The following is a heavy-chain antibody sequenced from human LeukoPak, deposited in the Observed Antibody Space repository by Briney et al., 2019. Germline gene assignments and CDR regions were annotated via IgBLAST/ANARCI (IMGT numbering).Heavy chain of an antibody. V-gene: IGHV3-23*01. CDR2: ISGSGGST. CDR1: GFTFSSYA. CDR3: AKVSSNYYGSGSFPRNWFDP. D-gene: IGHD3-10*01. Sequence: PGGSLRLSCAASGFTFSSYAMSWVRQAPGRGLEWASAISGSGGSTYYADSVKGRFTISRDNSKNTLYLQMNSLRAEDTAVYYCAKVSSNYYGSGSFPRNWFDPWGQGTLVTVSS. J-gene: IGHJ5*02.